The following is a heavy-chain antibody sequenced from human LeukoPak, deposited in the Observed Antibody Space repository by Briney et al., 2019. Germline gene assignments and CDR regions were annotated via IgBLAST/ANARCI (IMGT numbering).Heavy chain of an antibody. D-gene: IGHD6-13*01. CDR1: GGSISSGGYY. J-gene: IGHJ3*02. V-gene: IGHV4-31*03. CDR2: IYYSGST. Sequence: PSETLSLTCTVSGGSISSGGYYWSWIRQHPGTGLEWIGYIYYSGSTYYNPSLKSRVTISVDTSKNQFSLKLSSVTAADTAVYYWASSSWAGVFDIWGKGTMVTVSS. CDR3: ASSSWAGVFDI.